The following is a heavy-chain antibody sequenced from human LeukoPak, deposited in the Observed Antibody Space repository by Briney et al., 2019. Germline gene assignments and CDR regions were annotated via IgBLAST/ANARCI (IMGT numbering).Heavy chain of an antibody. J-gene: IGHJ4*02. D-gene: IGHD6-19*01. CDR1: GFTVSSNY. CDR3: ASIAVAGVFDY. V-gene: IGHV3-23*01. Sequence: PGGSLRLSCAASGFTVSSNYMSWVRQAPGKGLEWVSAISGSGGSTYYADSVKGRFTISRDNSKNTLYLQMNSLRAEDTAVYYCASIAVAGVFDYWGQGTLVTVSS. CDR2: ISGSGGST.